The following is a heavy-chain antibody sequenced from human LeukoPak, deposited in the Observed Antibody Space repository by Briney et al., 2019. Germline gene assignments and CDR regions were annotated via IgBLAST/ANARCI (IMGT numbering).Heavy chain of an antibody. D-gene: IGHD2-21*02. Sequence: KTGGSLRLSCAASGFTFSRYSMTWVRQAPGKGLEWVSSFTSMSRTIYYADSVKGRFTISRDDAKESLYLQMNSLRAEDTAVYYCAKDLERHIVVVTASAVDYWGQGTLVTVSS. V-gene: IGHV3-21*01. CDR1: GFTFSRYS. J-gene: IGHJ4*02. CDR2: FTSMSRTI. CDR3: AKDLERHIVVVTASAVDY.